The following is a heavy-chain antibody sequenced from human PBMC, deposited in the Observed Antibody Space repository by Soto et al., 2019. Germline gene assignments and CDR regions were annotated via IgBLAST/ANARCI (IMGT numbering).Heavy chain of an antibody. V-gene: IGHV3-23*01. D-gene: IGHD3-3*01. CDR2: ISGSGGST. CDR3: AKDLGVRFLEWLLGYFDY. J-gene: IGHJ4*02. Sequence: GESLKISCAASGFTFSSYAMSWVRKAPGKGREWFSAISGSGGSTYYADSGKGRFTISRDNSKNTLYLQMNSLRAEDTAVYYCAKDLGVRFLEWLLGYFDYWGQGTLVTVSS. CDR1: GFTFSSYA.